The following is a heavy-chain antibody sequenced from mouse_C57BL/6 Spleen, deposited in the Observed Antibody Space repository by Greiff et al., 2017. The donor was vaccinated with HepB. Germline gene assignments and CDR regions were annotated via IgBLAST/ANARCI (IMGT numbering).Heavy chain of an antibody. D-gene: IGHD1-1*01. J-gene: IGHJ4*01. CDR1: GYSITSGYY. V-gene: IGHV3-6*01. Sequence: DVKLQESGPGLVKPSQSLSLTCSVSGYSITSGYYWNWIRQFPGNKLEWMGYISYDGSNNYNPSFKSRITITRDTSTSQFFLKLNSVTTEDTATYYCARVLRSYAIDYWGQGTSVTVSS. CDR3: ARVLRSYAIDY. CDR2: ISYDGSN.